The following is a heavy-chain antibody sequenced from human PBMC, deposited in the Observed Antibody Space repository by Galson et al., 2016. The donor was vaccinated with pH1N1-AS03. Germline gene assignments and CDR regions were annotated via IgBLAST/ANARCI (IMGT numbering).Heavy chain of an antibody. Sequence: CAISGDSVSSDSAAWNWIRQSPSRGLEWLGRTYYRSRWYNDYAPSLSSRVSFTADTSKNQSSLHLTSVTPEDSATYFCVRDFYGDVFGYWGQGTLVTVSS. CDR3: VRDFYGDVFGY. D-gene: IGHD4-17*01. CDR2: TYYRSRWYN. J-gene: IGHJ4*02. V-gene: IGHV6-1*01. CDR1: GDSVSSDSAA.